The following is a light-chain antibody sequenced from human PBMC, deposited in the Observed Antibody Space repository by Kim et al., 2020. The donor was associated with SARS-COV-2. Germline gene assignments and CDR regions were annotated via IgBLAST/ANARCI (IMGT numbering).Light chain of an antibody. CDR1: QSISSW. V-gene: IGKV1-5*03. CDR3: QHYNTYPYT. J-gene: IGKJ2*01. CDR2: KAS. Sequence: SASIGDRVTITCRASQSISSWLAWFQQRPGKAPNLLIYKASTLESGVPSRFVGGGSGTEFTLTISSLQPDDFATYYCQHYNTYPYTFGQGTKLEI.